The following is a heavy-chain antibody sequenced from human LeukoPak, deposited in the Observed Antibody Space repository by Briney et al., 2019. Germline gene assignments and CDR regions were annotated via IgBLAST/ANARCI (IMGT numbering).Heavy chain of an antibody. J-gene: IGHJ3*02. CDR2: ISRGGSTT. CDR1: GGSISSYY. D-gene: IGHD6-13*01. CDR3: VRGVSISSSWYNDI. V-gene: IGHV3-11*01. Sequence: ETLSLSCTVSGGSISSYYWSWIRQPPGKGLEWVSYISRGGSTTYYADSVKGRFTISRDNAKNSLFLQMNSLRAEDTAVYYCVRGVSISSSWYNDIWGQGTMVTVSS.